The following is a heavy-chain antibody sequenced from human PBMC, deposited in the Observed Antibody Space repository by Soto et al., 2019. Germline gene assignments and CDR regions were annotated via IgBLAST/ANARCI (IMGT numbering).Heavy chain of an antibody. J-gene: IGHJ4*02. CDR3: ARWGTTGGFDL. V-gene: IGHV3-30*19. CDR1: GFMFKSYV. D-gene: IGHD3-16*01. Sequence: QLQLVESGGGVVQPGTSLRLSCTASGFMFKSYVMHWVRQAPGKGLEWVALTSYDGNNKYYGDSVKGRFTVSRDNSKNTPHLQMASLSPEDTAIYYCARWGTTGGFDLWGQGTLVSVSS. CDR2: TSYDGNNK.